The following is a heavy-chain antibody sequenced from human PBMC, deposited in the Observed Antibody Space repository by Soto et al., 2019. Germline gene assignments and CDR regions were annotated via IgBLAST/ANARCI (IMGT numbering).Heavy chain of an antibody. Sequence: GGSLRLSCAASGFTFSSYDMHWVRQATGKGLEWVSAIGTAGDTYYPGSVKGRFTTSRENAKNSLYLQMNSLRAEDTAVYYCARNPPDYGDFLFDYWGQGTLVTVSS. J-gene: IGHJ4*02. CDR1: GFTFSSYD. CDR2: IGTAGDT. V-gene: IGHV3-13*01. CDR3: ARNPPDYGDFLFDY. D-gene: IGHD4-17*01.